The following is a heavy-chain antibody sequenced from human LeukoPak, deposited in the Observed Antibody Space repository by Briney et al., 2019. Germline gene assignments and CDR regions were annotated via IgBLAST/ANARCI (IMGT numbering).Heavy chain of an antibody. CDR1: GGPFTDYSGYS. CDR3: ARVRHDPLEYWYYIDL. D-gene: IGHD2-8*02. CDR2: INHSGSP. Sequence: PSETLSLTCAVYGGPFTDYSGYSWSWIRQPPGKGLEWIGEINHSGSPNYNPSLESRLTISVDTSKRQFSLNLNSVTAADAAVYDCARVRHDPLEYWYYIDLWGNGTMVSVSS. V-gene: IGHV4-34*01. J-gene: IGHJ6*03.